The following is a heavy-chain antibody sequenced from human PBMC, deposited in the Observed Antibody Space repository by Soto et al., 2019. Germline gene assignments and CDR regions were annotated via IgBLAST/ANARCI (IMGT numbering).Heavy chain of an antibody. CDR3: AIDNLGGELHPPDFDY. Sequence: ASVKVSCKASGYTFTGYYMHWVRQAPGQGLEWMGWINPNSGGTNYAQKFQGWVTMTRDTSISTAYMELSRLRSDDTAVYYCAIDNLGGELHPPDFDYWGQGTLVTVSS. J-gene: IGHJ4*02. CDR2: INPNSGGT. CDR1: GYTFTGYY. D-gene: IGHD1-26*01. V-gene: IGHV1-2*04.